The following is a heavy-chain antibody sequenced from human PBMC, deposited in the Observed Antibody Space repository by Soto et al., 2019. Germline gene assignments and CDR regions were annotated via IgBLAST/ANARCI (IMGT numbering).Heavy chain of an antibody. J-gene: IGHJ4*02. CDR3: ARESVVRGGGGYFDS. V-gene: IGHV1-69*08. CDR1: GGTFSSYT. Sequence: QVQLVQSGAEVKKPGSSVKVSCKASGGTFSSYTISWVRQAPGQGLEWMGRIIPILGIANYAQKFQGRVTITAHKSTSTANMELSNLRSEDTAVYCGARESVVRGGGGYFDSRGQGTLVTVSS. D-gene: IGHD3-10*01. CDR2: IIPILGIA.